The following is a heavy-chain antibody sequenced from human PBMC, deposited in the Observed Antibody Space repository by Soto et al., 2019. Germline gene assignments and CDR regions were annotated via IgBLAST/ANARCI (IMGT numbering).Heavy chain of an antibody. CDR2: ISSSSQNI. Sequence: EVQLVESGGGLVQPGGSLRLSCAASEFTFSTYAMNWVRHAPGKGLEWVSYISSSSQNIRYADSVKGRFTISRDNARNLLYLQMNSLRAEDTAVYYCARDQWRGQVFYYYMDVWGKGTTVTVSS. CDR1: EFTFSTYA. J-gene: IGHJ6*03. CDR3: ARDQWRGQVFYYYMDV. V-gene: IGHV3-48*01. D-gene: IGHD2-8*01.